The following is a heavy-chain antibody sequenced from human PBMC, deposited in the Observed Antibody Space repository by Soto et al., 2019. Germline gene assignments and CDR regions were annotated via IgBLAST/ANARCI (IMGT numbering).Heavy chain of an antibody. CDR1: GGSISSYY. D-gene: IGHD4-4*01. Sequence: QVQLQESGPGLVKPSETLSLTCTVSGGSISSYYWSWIRQPPGEGLEWIGYIYYSGSTNYNPSLKSRVTISVDTSKNQFSLKLSSVTAADTAVYYCATKTTVTDYYYYYMDVWGKGTTVTVSS. V-gene: IGHV4-59*08. CDR3: ATKTTVTDYYYYYMDV. J-gene: IGHJ6*03. CDR2: IYYSGST.